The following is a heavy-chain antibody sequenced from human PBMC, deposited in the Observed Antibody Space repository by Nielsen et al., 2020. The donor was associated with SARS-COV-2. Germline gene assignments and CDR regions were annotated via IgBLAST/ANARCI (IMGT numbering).Heavy chain of an antibody. CDR3: AKDVGTVTTFDY. J-gene: IGHJ4*02. D-gene: IGHD4-17*01. V-gene: IGHV3-23*01. CDR1: GFTFSSYA. Sequence: GESLKISCAASGFTFSSYAMSWVRQAPGKGLEWVSAISGSGGSTYYADSVKGRFTISRDNSKNTLYLQMNSLRAEDTAVYYCAKDVGTVTTFDYWGQGTLVTVSS. CDR2: ISGSGGST.